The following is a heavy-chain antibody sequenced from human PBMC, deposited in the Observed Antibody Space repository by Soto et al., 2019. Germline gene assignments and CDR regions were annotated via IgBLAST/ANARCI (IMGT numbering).Heavy chain of an antibody. D-gene: IGHD3-10*01. V-gene: IGHV1-46*01. CDR2: IHPAGINT. CDR1: GYSFISHY. J-gene: IGHJ5*02. Sequence: ASVKVSCKAFGYSFISHYMHWVRQAPGQGLEWMGTIHPAGINTAYAQKFQGRVTMTTDTSTSTVYMELTSLTSEDTAVYYCAVHRATPGVALSNWFGPWGQGSLVTVSS. CDR3: AVHRATPGVALSNWFGP.